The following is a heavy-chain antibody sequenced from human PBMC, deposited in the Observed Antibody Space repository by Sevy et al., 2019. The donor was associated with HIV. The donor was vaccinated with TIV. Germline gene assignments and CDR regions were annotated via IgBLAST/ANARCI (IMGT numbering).Heavy chain of an antibody. Sequence: GGSLRLSCAASGFIFNSSTMSWVRQAPGKGLEWVSTITGHGGSTYYADSVKGRFTISRDNFRNILDLQMDNLRADDTAIYYYAGGFWSGFDYWGQGTLVTVSS. J-gene: IGHJ4*02. D-gene: IGHD3-3*01. CDR2: ITGHGGST. CDR3: AGGFWSGFDY. CDR1: GFIFNSST. V-gene: IGHV3-23*01.